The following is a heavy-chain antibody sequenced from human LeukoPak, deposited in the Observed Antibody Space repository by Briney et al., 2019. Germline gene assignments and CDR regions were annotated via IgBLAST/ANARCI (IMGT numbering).Heavy chain of an antibody. Sequence: GGSLRLSCAASGFTVSSNYMSWVRQAPGKGLEWVSVIYSGGATYYTDSVKGRFTISRDNSKNTLYLQMNSLRAGDTAVYYCARGGYDSGSYYKGPLYYFDYWGQGTLVTVSS. J-gene: IGHJ4*02. CDR3: ARGGYDSGSYYKGPLYYFDY. V-gene: IGHV3-53*01. D-gene: IGHD3-10*01. CDR2: IYSGGAT. CDR1: GFTVSSNY.